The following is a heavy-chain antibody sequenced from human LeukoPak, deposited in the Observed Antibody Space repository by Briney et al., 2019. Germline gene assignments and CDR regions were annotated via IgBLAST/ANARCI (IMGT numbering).Heavy chain of an antibody. V-gene: IGHV3-23*01. J-gene: IGHJ4*02. CDR3: AKSRGSYWVPEFDY. CDR1: GFTFSTYG. Sequence: GGTLRLSCAASGFTFSTYGMTWVRQAPGKGLEWVSAISGSAATTFYADSVKGRFTISRDNSKNTLYLQMNSLRAEDTAIYYCAKSRGSYWVPEFDYWGQGTLVTVSS. D-gene: IGHD1-26*01. CDR2: ISGSAATT.